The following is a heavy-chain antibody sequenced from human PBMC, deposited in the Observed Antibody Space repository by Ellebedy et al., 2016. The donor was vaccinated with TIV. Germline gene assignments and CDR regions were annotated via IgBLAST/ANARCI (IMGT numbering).Heavy chain of an antibody. Sequence: SETLSLTXSVSGDSISKKSYYWGWIRQPPGKGLEWIGAVYYTGSTYHNQSLKSRVTLSVDTSKNQFSLRLNSVTAADTAVYYCAREYQEYYFDYWGQGTLVTVSS. V-gene: IGHV4-39*02. D-gene: IGHD6-6*01. CDR3: AREYQEYYFDY. J-gene: IGHJ4*02. CDR1: GDSISKKSYY. CDR2: VYYTGST.